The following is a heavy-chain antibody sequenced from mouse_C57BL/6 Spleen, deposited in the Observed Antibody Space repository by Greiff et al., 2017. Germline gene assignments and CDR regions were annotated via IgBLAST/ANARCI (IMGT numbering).Heavy chain of an antibody. CDR2: IDPSDSYT. CDR3: ARGTAQATFYLDY. V-gene: IGHV1-50*01. CDR1: GYTFTSYW. D-gene: IGHD3-2*02. Sequence: QVQLKQPGAELVKPGASVKLSCKASGYTFTSYWMQWVKQRPGQGLEWIGEIDPSDSYTNYNQKFKGKATLTVDTSSSTAYMQLSSLTSEDSAVYYCARGTAQATFYLDYWGQGTTLTVSS. J-gene: IGHJ2*01.